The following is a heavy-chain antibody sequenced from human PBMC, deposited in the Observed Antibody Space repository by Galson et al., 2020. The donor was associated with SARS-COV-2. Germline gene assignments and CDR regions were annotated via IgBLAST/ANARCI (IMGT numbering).Heavy chain of an antibody. J-gene: IGHJ4*02. Sequence: GESLKISCAASGFTFRNYAMTWVRQAPGKGLEWVSAISGSSGGTYSADSVKGRFTISRDNSKNTLYLQMNRLRAADTAVYYCAKEDDTSGYFWGGLTYWGQGALVTVSS. D-gene: IGHD3-22*01. CDR1: GFTFRNYA. CDR2: ISGSSGGT. CDR3: AKEDDTSGYFWGGLTY. V-gene: IGHV3-23*01.